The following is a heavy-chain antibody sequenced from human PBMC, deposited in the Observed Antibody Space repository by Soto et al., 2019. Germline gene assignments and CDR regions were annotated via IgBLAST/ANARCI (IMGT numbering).Heavy chain of an antibody. J-gene: IGHJ5*02. CDR3: ARHYSSGSRNWFDP. CDR2: IYYSGST. Sequence: SETLSLTCSVSGGSINSSSYFWGWVRQPPGKGLEWIGSIYYSGSTYYDPSLRSRVTISVDTSKNQFSLKLSSVTAADTAVFYCARHYSSGSRNWFDPWGQGTLVTVSS. CDR1: GGSINSSSYF. V-gene: IGHV4-39*01. D-gene: IGHD6-19*01.